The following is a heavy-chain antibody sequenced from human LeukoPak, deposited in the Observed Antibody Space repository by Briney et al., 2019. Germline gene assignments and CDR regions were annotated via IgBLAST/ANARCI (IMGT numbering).Heavy chain of an antibody. D-gene: IGHD2-15*01. V-gene: IGHV4-61*02. Sequence: SQTLSLTCTVSGGSISSGSYYWSWIRQPAGKGLEWIGRIYTSGSTNYNPSLKSRVTISVDTSKNQFSLKLRSVTAADTAVYYCARDKGCSGGDCYSEYYFDYWGQGTLVTVSS. CDR3: ARDKGCSGGDCYSEYYFDY. CDR1: GGSISSGSYY. J-gene: IGHJ4*02. CDR2: IYTSGST.